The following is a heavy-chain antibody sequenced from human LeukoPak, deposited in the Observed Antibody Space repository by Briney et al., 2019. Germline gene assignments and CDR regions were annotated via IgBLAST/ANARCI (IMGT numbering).Heavy chain of an antibody. J-gene: IGHJ4*02. CDR2: TYYRANTSKCLN. CDR1: GVSVSIDSAS. Sequence: SQTLSLTCAISGVSVSIDSASWSWIRQPPSRGLEWLGRTYYRANTSKCLNDSAVSVKSRVTITPDTYKNQFALQLNSVTPEDTAVYYCAREGLGPDYFDYWGQGTLVTVSS. V-gene: IGHV6-1*01. CDR3: AREGLGPDYFDY. D-gene: IGHD6-19*01.